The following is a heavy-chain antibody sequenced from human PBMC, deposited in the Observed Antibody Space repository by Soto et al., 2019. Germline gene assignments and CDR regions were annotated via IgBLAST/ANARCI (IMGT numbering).Heavy chain of an antibody. J-gene: IGHJ3*02. CDR3: ARRTSFTMIVVVRGAFDI. CDR2: IYYSGST. V-gene: IGHV4-59*12. D-gene: IGHD3-22*01. Sequence: PSETLSLTCTVSGGSISSYYWSWIRQPPGKGLEWIGYIYYSGSTDYNPSLKSRVTISVDTSKNQFSLKLSSVTVADTAVYYCARRTSFTMIVVVRGAFDIWGQGTMVTVSS. CDR1: GGSISSYY.